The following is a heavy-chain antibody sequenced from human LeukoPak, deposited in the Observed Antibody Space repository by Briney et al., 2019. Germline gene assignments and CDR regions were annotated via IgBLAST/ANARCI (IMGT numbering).Heavy chain of an antibody. Sequence: SGTLSLTCAVSGGSISSSNWWSWVRQPPGKGLEWIGEIYHSGSTNYNPSLKSRVTISVDKSKNQFSLKLSSVTAVDTAVYYCASSITMVRRVISGAFDIWGQGTMVTVSS. CDR2: IYHSGST. CDR3: ASSITMVRRVISGAFDI. V-gene: IGHV4-4*02. CDR1: GGSISSSNW. J-gene: IGHJ3*02. D-gene: IGHD3-10*01.